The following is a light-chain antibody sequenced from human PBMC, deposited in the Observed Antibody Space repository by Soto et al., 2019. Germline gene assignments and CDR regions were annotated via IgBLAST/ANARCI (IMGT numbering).Light chain of an antibody. CDR3: QQYGSSRWT. CDR2: GAS. J-gene: IGKJ1*01. V-gene: IGKV3-20*01. Sequence: EIVLTQSPDTLSLFPGERATLSCRASQSVSSTYLAWYQQKLGQAPRLLIFGASSRATGIPDRFSGSGSGTDFTLTISRREPEDFAVYYCQQYGSSRWTFGQGTKLEIK. CDR1: QSVSSTY.